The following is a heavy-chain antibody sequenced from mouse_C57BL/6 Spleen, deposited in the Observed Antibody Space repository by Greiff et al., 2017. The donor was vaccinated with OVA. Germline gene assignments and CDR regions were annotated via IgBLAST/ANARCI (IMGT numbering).Heavy chain of an antibody. J-gene: IGHJ2*01. D-gene: IGHD1-1*01. Sequence: EVQLQQSGPELVKPGASVKISCKASGYTFTDYYMNWVKQSHGKSLEWIGDINPNNGGTSYNQKFKGKATLTVDKSSSTAYMELRSLTSEDSAVYYCARDYYGSKFLNWGQGTTLTVSS. CDR2: INPNNGGT. CDR1: GYTFTDYY. CDR3: ARDYYGSKFLN. V-gene: IGHV1-26*01.